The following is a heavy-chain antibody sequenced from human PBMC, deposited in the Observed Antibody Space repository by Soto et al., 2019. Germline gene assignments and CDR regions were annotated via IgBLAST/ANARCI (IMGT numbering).Heavy chain of an antibody. Sequence: QVQLVQSGAEVKKPGASVKVSCKASGYTFTSYDINWVRQATGQGLEWMGWMNPNSGNTGYAQKFQGRVTRTRNTSISTAYMDLSSLRSEDTAVYYCERGGWYYYGMDVWGQGSTVTVCS. J-gene: IGHJ6*02. CDR3: ERGGWYYYGMDV. CDR2: MNPNSGNT. V-gene: IGHV1-8*01. D-gene: IGHD2-15*01. CDR1: GYTFTSYD.